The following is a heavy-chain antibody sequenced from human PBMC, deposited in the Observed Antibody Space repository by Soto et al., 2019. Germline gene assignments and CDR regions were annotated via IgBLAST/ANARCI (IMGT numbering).Heavy chain of an antibody. CDR1: GYSFGSSG. D-gene: IGHD1-26*01. V-gene: IGHV1-18*01. CDR2: ISAYNDYT. J-gene: IGHJ4*02. Sequence: GAAGKVCCKASGYSFGSSGSSWVRQAPGQGLEWMGWISAYNDYTKYAQRLQGRVTMTTDTSTSTAYMELRSLRSDDTAIYYCARDVVGVLATEYYSESWRQGTLVTVPS. CDR3: ARDVVGVLATEYYSES.